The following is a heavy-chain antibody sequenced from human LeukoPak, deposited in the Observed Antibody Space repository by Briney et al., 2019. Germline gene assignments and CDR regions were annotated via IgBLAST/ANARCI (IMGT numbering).Heavy chain of an antibody. CDR3: ARDATYYYDSSGYIADAFDI. V-gene: IGHV3-21*01. CDR1: GFTVSSNY. CDR2: ISSSSSYI. J-gene: IGHJ3*02. Sequence: PGGSLRLSCAASGFTVSSNYMSWVRQAPGKGLEWVSSISSSSSYIYYADSVKGRFTISRDNAKNSLYLQMNSLRAEDTAVYYCARDATYYYDSSGYIADAFDIWGQGTMVTVSS. D-gene: IGHD3-22*01.